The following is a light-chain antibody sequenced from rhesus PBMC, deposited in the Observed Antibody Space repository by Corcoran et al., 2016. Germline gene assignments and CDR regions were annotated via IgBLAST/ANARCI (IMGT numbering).Light chain of an antibody. V-gene: IGKV1-18*01. CDR1: QGISRW. J-gene: IGKJ3*01. Sequence: DIQMTQSPSSLSASVGDRVTITCQASQGISRWLAWYQLKAGKAPNLLISAASTLHSGVPSRFSGSGSGTDLTLTISSLQPEDFATYYCQHGYGIFTFGPGTKLDIK. CDR2: AAS. CDR3: QHGYGIFT.